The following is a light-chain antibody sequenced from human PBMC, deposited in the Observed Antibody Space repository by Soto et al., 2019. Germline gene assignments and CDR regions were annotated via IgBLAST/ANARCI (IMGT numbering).Light chain of an antibody. V-gene: IGKV1-5*03. Sequence: DIQMTQSPSPLSASVGDRVTITCRASQSISSWLAWYQQKPGKAPKLLIYKASSLESGVPSRFSGSGSGTEFTLTISSLQPDDFATYYGQQYNSYPITFGQGTRLEIK. CDR1: QSISSW. CDR3: QQYNSYPIT. J-gene: IGKJ5*01. CDR2: KAS.